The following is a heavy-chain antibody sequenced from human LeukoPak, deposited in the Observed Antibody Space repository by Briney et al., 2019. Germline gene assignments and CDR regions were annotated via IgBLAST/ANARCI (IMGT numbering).Heavy chain of an antibody. Sequence: PSETLSLTCTVSGGSISSTIYYWYWIRQPPGKGLEWIGSIFYSGSTNYNPSLKSRVTISVDTSKNQYSLKLSSVTAADTAVYYCAARVGWELDPLYNWFDPWGQGTLVTVSS. CDR3: AARVGWELDPLYNWFDP. D-gene: IGHD1-26*01. CDR2: IFYSGST. J-gene: IGHJ5*02. CDR1: GGSISSTIYY. V-gene: IGHV4-39*07.